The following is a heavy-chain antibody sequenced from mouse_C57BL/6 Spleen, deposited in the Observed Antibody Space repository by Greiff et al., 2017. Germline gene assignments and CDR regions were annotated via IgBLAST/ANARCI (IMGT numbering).Heavy chain of an antibody. V-gene: IGHV1-72*01. Sequence: QVQLQQPGAELVKPGASVKLSCKASGYTFTSYWMHWVQQMPGRGLEWIGSIDPNSGGTKYHEKFKSKSTLTVDKPSSTAYIQLSSLTSEDSAVYYCERDYDGSSFDYWGQGTTLTVSS. J-gene: IGHJ2*01. CDR2: IDPNSGGT. CDR1: GYTFTSYW. CDR3: ERDYDGSSFDY. D-gene: IGHD1-1*01.